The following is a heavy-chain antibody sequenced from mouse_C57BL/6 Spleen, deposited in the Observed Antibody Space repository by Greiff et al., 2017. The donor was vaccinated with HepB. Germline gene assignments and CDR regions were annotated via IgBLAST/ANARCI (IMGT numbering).Heavy chain of an antibody. CDR1: GYTFTSYW. J-gene: IGHJ2*01. CDR3: SSSGYCDY. V-gene: IGHV1-50*01. D-gene: IGHD3-1*01. Sequence: QVQLQQSGAELVKPGASVKLSCKASGYTFTSYWMQWVKQRPGQGLEWIGEFDPSDSYTNYNQKFKGKATLTVDTSSSTAYMQLSSLTSEDSAVYYWSSSGYCDYWGQGTALTVSS. CDR2: FDPSDSYT.